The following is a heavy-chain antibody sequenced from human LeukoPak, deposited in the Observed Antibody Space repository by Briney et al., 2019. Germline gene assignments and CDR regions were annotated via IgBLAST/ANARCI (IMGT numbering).Heavy chain of an antibody. D-gene: IGHD4-17*01. CDR2: IYYSGST. CDR3: ARDSEGGDYVFGSMGY. V-gene: IGHV4-59*01. J-gene: IGHJ4*02. CDR1: GGSISSYY. Sequence: PSETLSLTCTVSGGSISSYYWSWIRQPPGKGLEWIGYIYYSGSTNYNPSLKSRVTISVDTSKNQFSLKLSSVAAADTAVYYCARDSEGGDYVFGSMGYWGQGTLVTVSS.